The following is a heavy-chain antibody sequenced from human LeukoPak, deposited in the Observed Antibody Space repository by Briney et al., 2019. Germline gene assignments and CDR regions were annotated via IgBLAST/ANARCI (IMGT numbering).Heavy chain of an antibody. D-gene: IGHD4/OR15-4a*01. J-gene: IGHJ4*02. CDR1: GFTFSTYW. CDR2: IKSDGSTT. CDR3: ARDLYGVGY. Sequence: GGSLRLSCAASGFTFSTYWMHWVRQAPGKGLVWVSRIKSDGSTTNYADSVKGRFTISRDNAKSTLYLQMNSLRAEDTAVYYCARDLYGVGYWGQGTLVTVSS. V-gene: IGHV3-74*01.